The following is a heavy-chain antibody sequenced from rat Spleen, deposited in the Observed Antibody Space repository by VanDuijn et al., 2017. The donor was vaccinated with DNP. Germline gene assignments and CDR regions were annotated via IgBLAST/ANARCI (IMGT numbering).Heavy chain of an antibody. D-gene: IGHD1-11*01. CDR3: ARGATGDY. CDR2: INSAGST. Sequence: EVQLQESGPGLLRPSQSLSLTCSVTCYSITSSSRWNWIRKFLGNELEGMGYINSAGSTNYNPSLKSRISITREPSKNQFFLQVNSVTTEDTATYYCARGATGDYWGQGVMVTVSS. J-gene: IGHJ2*01. V-gene: IGHV3-3*01. CDR1: CYSITSSSR.